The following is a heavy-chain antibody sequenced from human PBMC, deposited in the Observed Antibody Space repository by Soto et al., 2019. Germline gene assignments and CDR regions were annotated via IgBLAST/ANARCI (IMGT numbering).Heavy chain of an antibody. CDR1: GFTFSSYG. Sequence: QVQLVESGGGVVQPGRSLRLSCAASGFTFSSYGMNWVRQAPGKGLEWVAVMSYDGTNKYYVDSVEGRFTISRDNSKNTLYLQINSLRAEDTAVYYCATDGRIAATKGALYNWFDPWGQGTLVTVSS. CDR3: ATDGRIAATKGALYNWFDP. V-gene: IGHV3-30*03. J-gene: IGHJ5*02. CDR2: MSYDGTNK. D-gene: IGHD6-13*01.